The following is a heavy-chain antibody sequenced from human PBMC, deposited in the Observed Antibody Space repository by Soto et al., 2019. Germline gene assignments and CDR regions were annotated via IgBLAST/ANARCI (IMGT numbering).Heavy chain of an antibody. J-gene: IGHJ4*02. CDR3: ARLYDSRGFYNGFQEACFDY. CDR1: GASISSGVYY. V-gene: IGHV4-31*03. D-gene: IGHD3-22*01. CDR2: IYYSGAT. Sequence: ILAVCCSVAGASISSGVYYWSWVRQHPGKGLEWIGYIYYSGATSYNPSLKSRVTMSVDTSKNHFSLTLSCVTDAPTAMYYCARLYDSRGFYNGFQEACFDYWGRGTLVTVSS.